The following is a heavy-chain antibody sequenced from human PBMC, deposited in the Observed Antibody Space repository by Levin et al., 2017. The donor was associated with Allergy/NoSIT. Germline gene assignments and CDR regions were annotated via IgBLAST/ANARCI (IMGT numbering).Heavy chain of an antibody. V-gene: IGHV3-33*01. J-gene: IGHJ5*02. CDR2: IWYDGSNK. D-gene: IGHD3-16*02. CDR1: XXXXXXXX. CDR3: AREGYDYIWGSYRPNWFDP. Sequence: GGSLRLSCAXXXXXXXXXXGNGVGEGRGKGLEWVAVIWYDGSNKYYADSVKGRFTISRDNSKNTLYLQMNSLRAEDTAVYYCAREGYDYIWGSYRPNWFDPWGQGTLVTVSS.